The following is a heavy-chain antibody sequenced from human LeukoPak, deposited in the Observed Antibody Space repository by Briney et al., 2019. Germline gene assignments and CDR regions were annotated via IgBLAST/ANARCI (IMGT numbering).Heavy chain of an antibody. CDR3: ARLYCSGGYCPGGPFDY. Sequence: ASVKVSCKASGYTFTSYGISWVRQAPGQGLEWMGWISAYNGNTNYAQKLQGRVTMTTDTSTSTAYMELRSLRSDDTAVYYCARLYCSGGYCPGGPFDYWGQGTLVTVSS. CDR2: ISAYNGNT. CDR1: GYTFTSYG. D-gene: IGHD2-15*01. V-gene: IGHV1-18*01. J-gene: IGHJ4*02.